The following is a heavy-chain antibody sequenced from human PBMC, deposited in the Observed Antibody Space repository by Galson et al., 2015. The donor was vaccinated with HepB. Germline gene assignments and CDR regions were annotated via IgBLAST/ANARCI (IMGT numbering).Heavy chain of an antibody. CDR3: AKDRSCAGYYGMDV. J-gene: IGHJ6*02. Sequence: SLRLSCAASGFTFSRSGMHWVRQAPGKGLEWVSVISNDESDKYYADSVKGRFTISRDNSKNTLYLQMHSLRPEDTAVYYCAKDRSCAGYYGMDVWGQGTTVTVSS. CDR1: GFTFSRSG. D-gene: IGHD6-13*01. CDR2: ISNDESDK. V-gene: IGHV3-30*18.